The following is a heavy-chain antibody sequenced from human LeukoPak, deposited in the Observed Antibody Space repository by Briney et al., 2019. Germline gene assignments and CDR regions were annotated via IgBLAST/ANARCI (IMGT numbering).Heavy chain of an antibody. CDR3: ARDPYSGSYGNYYYYFMDV. V-gene: IGHV3-21*01. CDR1: GFTFSNYN. D-gene: IGHD1-26*01. J-gene: IGHJ6*03. Sequence: GGSLRLSCAASGFTFSNYNMNWVRQAPGKAMEWVSSITSSGTYIFYADSVKGRFTISRDNAKNSRYLQMDSLGPEDTAVYYCARDPYSGSYGNYYYYFMDVWGKGTTVTISS. CDR2: ITSSGTYI.